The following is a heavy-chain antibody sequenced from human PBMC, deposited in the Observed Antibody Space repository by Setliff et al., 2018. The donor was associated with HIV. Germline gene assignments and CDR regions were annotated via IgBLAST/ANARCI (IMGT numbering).Heavy chain of an antibody. Sequence: HPGGSLRLSCAASGFTFSSYWIIWVRQAPGKGLEWVANIKQDESEKYYMDSVKGRFTISRDNAKNSLYLKMNSRRAEDTALYYCAKDRGLREMLLSSKELGLYCMDVWGKGTTVTVSS. CDR2: IKQDESEK. CDR1: GFTFSSYW. J-gene: IGHJ6*03. V-gene: IGHV3-7*03. D-gene: IGHD1-26*01. CDR3: AKDRGLREMLLSSKELGLYCMDV.